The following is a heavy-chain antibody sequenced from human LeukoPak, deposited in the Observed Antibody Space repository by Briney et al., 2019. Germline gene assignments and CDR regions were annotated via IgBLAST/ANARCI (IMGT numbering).Heavy chain of an antibody. J-gene: IGHJ5*02. CDR3: ARVTYYYDSSGYSSWFDP. CDR1: GGSISSYY. D-gene: IGHD3-22*01. V-gene: IGHV4-59*01. CDR2: IYYSGST. Sequence: SETLSLTCTVSGGSISSYYWSWTRQPPGKGLEWIGYIYYSGSTNYNPSLKSRVTISVDTSKNQFSLKLSSVTAADTAVYYCARVTYYYDSSGYSSWFDPWGQGTLVTVSS.